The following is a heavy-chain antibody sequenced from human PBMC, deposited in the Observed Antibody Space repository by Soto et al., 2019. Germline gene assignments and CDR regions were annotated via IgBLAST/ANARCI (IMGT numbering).Heavy chain of an antibody. CDR2: IYYSGST. Sequence: QLQLQESGPGLVKPSETLSLTCTVSGGSISSSSYYWGWIRQPPGKGLEWIGSIYYSGSTYYNPSLKSRVTISVDTSKNQFSLKLSSVTAADTAVYYCASGGGYDYSYYYMDVWGKGTTVTVSS. V-gene: IGHV4-39*01. CDR1: GGSISSSSYY. D-gene: IGHD5-12*01. J-gene: IGHJ6*03. CDR3: ASGGGYDYSYYYMDV.